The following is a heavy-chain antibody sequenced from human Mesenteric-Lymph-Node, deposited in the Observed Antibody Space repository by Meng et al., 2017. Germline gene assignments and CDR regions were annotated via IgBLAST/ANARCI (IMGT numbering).Heavy chain of an antibody. CDR2: IYYSGST. CDR3: AITYYDFWSGYYAFDY. CDR1: GGSVSSGSYY. D-gene: IGHD3-3*01. Sequence: QVHLQESGPGLVRPSETLSLTCTVSGGSVSSGSYYWSWIRQPPGKGLEWIGYIYYSGSTNYNPSLKSRVTISVDTSKNQFSLKLSSVTAADTAVYYCAITYYDFWSGYYAFDYWGQGTLVTVSS. V-gene: IGHV4-61*01. J-gene: IGHJ4*02.